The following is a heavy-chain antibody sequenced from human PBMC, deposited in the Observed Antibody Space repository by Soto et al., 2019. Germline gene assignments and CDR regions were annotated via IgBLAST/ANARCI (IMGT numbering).Heavy chain of an antibody. CDR1: GGSISRYY. CDR3: AKRGGSYLFDY. J-gene: IGHJ4*02. D-gene: IGHD1-26*01. Sequence: SETLCLTCTVSGGSISRYYWSWIRQHPGKGLEWVGNIYYSGSTNYNPSLKSRVTISVDTSKNQFSLKLSSVTAADTAVYYCAKRGGSYLFDYSGQRSLVTVS. V-gene: IGHV4-59*01. CDR2: IYYSGST.